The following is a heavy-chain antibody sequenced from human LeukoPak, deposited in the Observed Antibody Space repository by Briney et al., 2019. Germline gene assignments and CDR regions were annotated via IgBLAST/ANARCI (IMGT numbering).Heavy chain of an antibody. CDR2: IYHSGST. J-gene: IGHJ4*02. D-gene: IGHD3-10*01. CDR1: GSSISSDYL. Sequence: PSETLSLTCTVFGSSISSDYLWGWIRQPPGKGLEWIGSIYHSGSTYYNPSLKSRVTISVETSKNQFSLRLSSVTAADTAVYYCATLNAYYYGTAPADYWGQGTLVTVSS. CDR3: ATLNAYYYGTAPADY. V-gene: IGHV4-38-2*02.